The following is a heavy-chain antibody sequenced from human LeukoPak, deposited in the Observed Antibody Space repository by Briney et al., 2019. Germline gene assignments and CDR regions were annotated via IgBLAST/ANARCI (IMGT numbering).Heavy chain of an antibody. V-gene: IGHV4-61*02. Sequence: PSQTLSLTRTVSGGSISSGSYYWSWIRQPAGKGLEWIGRIYTSGSTNYNPSLKSRVTISVDTSKNQFSLKLSSVTAADTAVYYCAREAVAAAGLGDYYYYYMDVWGKGTTVTISS. CDR3: AREAVAAAGLGDYYYYYMDV. J-gene: IGHJ6*03. D-gene: IGHD6-13*01. CDR1: GGSISSGSYY. CDR2: IYTSGST.